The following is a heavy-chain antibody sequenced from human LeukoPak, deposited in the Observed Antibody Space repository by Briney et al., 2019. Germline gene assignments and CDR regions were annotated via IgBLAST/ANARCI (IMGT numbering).Heavy chain of an antibody. V-gene: IGHV1-8*01. J-gene: IGHJ4*02. CDR1: GYTFTSYD. CDR2: MNPNSGNT. D-gene: IGHD5-12*01. Sequence: ASVKVSCKASGYTFTSYDINWVRQATGQGLEWMGWMNPNSGNTGYAQKFQGRVTMTRDTSISTAYMELSRLRSDDTAVYYCARGLYEGGGYSGYDLDYWGQGTLVTVSS. CDR3: ARGLYEGGGYSGYDLDY.